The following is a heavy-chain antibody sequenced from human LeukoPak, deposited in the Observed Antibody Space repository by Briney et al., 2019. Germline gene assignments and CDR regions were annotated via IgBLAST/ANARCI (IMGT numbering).Heavy chain of an antibody. J-gene: IGHJ4*02. V-gene: IGHV3-66*01. CDR2: ISTGGTT. Sequence: GGSLRLSCAASGFTFSSYGMNWVRQAPGKGLEWVSVISTGGTTHYADSVKGRFIISRDNSKNTLYLQMNSLRVEDTAVYYCARDLDWGLKTWSLGTLVTVSS. CDR1: GFTFSSYG. D-gene: IGHD3/OR15-3a*01. CDR3: ARDLDWGLKT.